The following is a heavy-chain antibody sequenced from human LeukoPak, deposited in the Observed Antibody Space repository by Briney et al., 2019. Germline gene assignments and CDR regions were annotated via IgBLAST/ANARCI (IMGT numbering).Heavy chain of an antibody. Sequence: SETLSLTCTVSGYSICLGYYWGWIRQPPGTGLDWIGSVYPRGNAYYSPSLQSRVTISVDISKNQFSLTLTSVTAADTAVYYCARVHRDMIIIPAGVGLEGIARWGPGCLV. CDR1: GYSICLGYY. J-gene: IGHJ4*02. V-gene: IGHV4-38-2*02. D-gene: IGHD3-16*01. CDR2: VYPRGNA. CDR3: ARVHRDMIIIPAGVGLEGIAR.